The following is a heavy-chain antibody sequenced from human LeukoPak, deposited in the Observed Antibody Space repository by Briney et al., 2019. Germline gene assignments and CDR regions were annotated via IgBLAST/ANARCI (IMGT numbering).Heavy chain of an antibody. CDR2: ISGSGGST. V-gene: IGHV3-23*01. CDR1: GFTFSSYA. CDR3: AKDLRSGFGPNAFDI. J-gene: IGHJ3*02. D-gene: IGHD6-25*01. Sequence: GGSLRLSCAASGFTFSSYAMSWVRQAPGKGLEWVSAISGSGGSTYYADSVKGRFTISRDNSKNTLYLQVNSLRAEDTAVYYCAKDLRSGFGPNAFDIWGQGTMVTVSS.